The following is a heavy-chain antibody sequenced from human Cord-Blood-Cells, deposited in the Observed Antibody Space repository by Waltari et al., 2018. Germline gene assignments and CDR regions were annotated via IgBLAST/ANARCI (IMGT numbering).Heavy chain of an antibody. Sequence: QVQLVQSGAEVKKPGSSVKVSCKASGGTFSSYAISWVRQAPGQGLEWRGGVIPTLGNANYAQKFKGRFTMTADESTSTAYMELSSLRSEDTAVYYCARVGNDSSGYYGYWGQGTLVTVSS. V-gene: IGHV1-69*01. D-gene: IGHD3-22*01. CDR1: GGTFSSYA. CDR2: VIPTLGNA. J-gene: IGHJ4*02. CDR3: ARVGNDSSGYYGY.